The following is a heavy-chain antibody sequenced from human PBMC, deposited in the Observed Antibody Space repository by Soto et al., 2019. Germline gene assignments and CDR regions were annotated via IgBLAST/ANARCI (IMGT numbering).Heavy chain of an antibody. CDR2: IWYDGSNK. V-gene: IGHV3-33*01. CDR1: GFTFSSYG. CDR3: ARERGYSEGDLNYYYYYGMEV. D-gene: IGHD5-18*01. J-gene: IGHJ6*01. Sequence: GGSLILSCAASGFTFSSYGMHWVRQAPGKGLEWVAVIWYDGSNKYYADSVKGRFTISRDNSKNTLYLQMNSLRAEDTAVYYCARERGYSEGDLNYYYYYGMEVWGQGITVTVAS.